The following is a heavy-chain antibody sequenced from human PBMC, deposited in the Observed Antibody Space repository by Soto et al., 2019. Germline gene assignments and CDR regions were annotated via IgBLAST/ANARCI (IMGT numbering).Heavy chain of an antibody. V-gene: IGHV3-33*01. J-gene: IGHJ3*01. CDR2: IYSDGRNK. D-gene: IGHD3-10*01. CDR3: VRDNYGAPGGGACDV. CDR1: GFTLSTYG. Sequence: QVQLVESGGGVVQPGRSLRLSCAASGFTLSTYGMQWVRQAPGKGLEWVAVIYSDGRNKYYADSVKGRFTISRETSKNTLYLQVNSLRVEDTAVYHCVRDNYGAPGGGACDVWGQDTMVTVSS.